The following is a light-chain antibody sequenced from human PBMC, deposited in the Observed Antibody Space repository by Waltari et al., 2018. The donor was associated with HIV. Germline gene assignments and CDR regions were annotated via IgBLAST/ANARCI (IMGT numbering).Light chain of an antibody. CDR3: QVWDSSSDHVV. CDR2: EDS. CDR1: NIGSKS. Sequence: SYVLPQPPSVSVAPGQTARITCGRNNIGSKSVHRYHQNPGQAPVLVVYEDSDRPSGSPVRVSGSNAGNTATLTISRVEAGDEADYYCQVWDSSSDHVVLGGGSKLAVL. V-gene: IGLV3-21*02. J-gene: IGLJ2*01.